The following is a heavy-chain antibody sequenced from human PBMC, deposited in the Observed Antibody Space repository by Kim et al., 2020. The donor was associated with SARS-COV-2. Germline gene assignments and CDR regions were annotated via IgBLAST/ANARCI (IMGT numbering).Heavy chain of an antibody. Sequence: SETLSLTCIVSGGSMSSGGYYWSWIRQHPGKGLEWIGYIYYSGSTYYNPSLKSRATISVDTSKNQFSLKLSSVTAADTAVYYCARDRYYDSSGVFDHWGQGILVTVSS. V-gene: IGHV4-31*03. CDR3: ARDRYYDSSGVFDH. D-gene: IGHD3-22*01. CDR1: GGSMSSGGYY. J-gene: IGHJ4*02. CDR2: IYYSGST.